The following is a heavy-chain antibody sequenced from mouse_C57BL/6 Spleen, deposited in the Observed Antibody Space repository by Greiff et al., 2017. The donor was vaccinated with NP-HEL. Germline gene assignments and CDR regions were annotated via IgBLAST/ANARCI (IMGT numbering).Heavy chain of an antibody. CDR1: GYSITSGYY. CDR3: ARVVIYDGHFDY. CDR2: ISYDGSN. D-gene: IGHD2-3*01. V-gene: IGHV3-6*01. Sequence: ESGPGLVKPSQSLSLTCSVTGYSITSGYYWNWIRQFPGNKLEWMGYISYDGSNNYNPSLKNRISITRDTSKNQFFLKLNSVTTEDTATYYCARVVIYDGHFDYWGQGTTLTVSS. J-gene: IGHJ2*01.